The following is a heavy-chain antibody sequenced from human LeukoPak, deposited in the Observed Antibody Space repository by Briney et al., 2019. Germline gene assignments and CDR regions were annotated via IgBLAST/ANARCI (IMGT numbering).Heavy chain of an antibody. CDR1: GYTLTELS. CDR2: INPNSGGT. D-gene: IGHD4-11*01. V-gene: IGHV1-2*02. CDR3: ARVKSTTVTNPHFDY. J-gene: IGHJ4*02. Sequence: GASVKVSCKVSGYTLTELSMHWVRQAPGQGLEWMGWINPNSGGTNYAQKFQGRVTMTRDTSISTAYMELSRLRSDDTAVYYCARVKSTTVTNPHFDYWGQGTLVTVSS.